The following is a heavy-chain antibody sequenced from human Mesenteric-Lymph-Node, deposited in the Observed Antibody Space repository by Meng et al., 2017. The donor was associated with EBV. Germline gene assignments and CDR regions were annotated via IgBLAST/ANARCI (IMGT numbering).Heavy chain of an antibody. V-gene: IGHV3-23*01. CDR1: GFAFTSYA. J-gene: IGHJ5*02. Sequence: ELNLLESGGGLSHPGGSLRLSCAASGFAFTSYAMNWVRQAPGKGLDWVATVSGSGGTTYYADSVKGRFTVSSDSSENTVYLQMNSLRAEDTAVYYCARSYDSTGYTTSWGQGTLVTASS. D-gene: IGHD3-22*01. CDR3: ARSYDSTGYTTS. CDR2: VSGSGGTT.